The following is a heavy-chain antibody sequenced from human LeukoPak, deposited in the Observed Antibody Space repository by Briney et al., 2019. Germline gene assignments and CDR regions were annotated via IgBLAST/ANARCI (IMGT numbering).Heavy chain of an antibody. CDR2: INHSGST. CDR1: GGYFSGYY. V-gene: IGHV4-34*01. CDR3: ARGARRITIFGVVIEFDY. J-gene: IGHJ4*02. Sequence: PSETLSLTCAVYGGYFSGYYWSWIRQPPGKGLEWIGEINHSGSTNYNPSLKSRVTISVDTSKNQFSLKLSSVTAADTAVYYCARGARRITIFGVVIEFDYWGQGTLVTVSS. D-gene: IGHD3-3*01.